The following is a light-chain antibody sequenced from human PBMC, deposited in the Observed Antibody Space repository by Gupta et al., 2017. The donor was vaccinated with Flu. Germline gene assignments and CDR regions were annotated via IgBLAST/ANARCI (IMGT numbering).Light chain of an antibody. CDR1: QSVSRNY. J-gene: IGKJ1*01. Sequence: EIVLTQSPGTLSLSPGESATLSCRASQSVSRNYLAWYQQRPGQAPRLLLYGISTRASGIPDRISGSGSGTDFTLTISRLEPEDFAVYYCQQDGSSPLTFGQGTKVEIK. CDR2: GIS. V-gene: IGKV3-20*01. CDR3: QQDGSSPLT.